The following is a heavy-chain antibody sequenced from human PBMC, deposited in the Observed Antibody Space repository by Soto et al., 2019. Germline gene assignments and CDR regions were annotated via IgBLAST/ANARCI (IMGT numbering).Heavy chain of an antibody. CDR1: GLTFSSYW. CDR2: ISTDGSVT. D-gene: IGHD6-19*01. Sequence: EVQLVESGGGLVQPGGSLRLSCAASGLTFSSYWMHWVRQAPGKGLVWVSRISTDGSVTTYADSVKGRFTISRDNAKNTLYLQMNSLRTKDTAVYYCARAPYSSGWWGFDCWGQGTLVTVSS. V-gene: IGHV3-74*01. CDR3: ARAPYSSGWWGFDC. J-gene: IGHJ4*02.